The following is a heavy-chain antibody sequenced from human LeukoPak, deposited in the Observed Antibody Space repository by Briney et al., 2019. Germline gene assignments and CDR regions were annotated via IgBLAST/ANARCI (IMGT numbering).Heavy chain of an antibody. CDR2: ISNDGSDK. CDR3: AKDRDIVVVPEALGY. V-gene: IGHV3-30*18. Sequence: GGSLRLSCAASGFTFSSYGMHWVRQAPGKGLEGVAVISNDGSDKYYADSVKGRFTIPRDNSKNTLDLQMNSLRVEDTAVYYCAKDRDIVVVPEALGYWGPGTLVTVSS. CDR1: GFTFSSYG. J-gene: IGHJ4*02. D-gene: IGHD2-2*01.